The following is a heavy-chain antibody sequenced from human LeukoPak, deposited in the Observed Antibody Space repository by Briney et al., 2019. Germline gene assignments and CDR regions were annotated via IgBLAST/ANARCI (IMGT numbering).Heavy chain of an antibody. Sequence: PGRSLRLSCAASGFTFSSYGMHWVRQAPGKGLEWVPFIRYDGSNKYYAESVNGRFTISRDNSKNTLYMQMNSLRAEDTAVYYCAKDGYFDWLSNGSFDYWGQGTLVTVSS. CDR2: IRYDGSNK. J-gene: IGHJ4*02. CDR3: AKDGYFDWLSNGSFDY. D-gene: IGHD3-9*01. V-gene: IGHV3-30*02. CDR1: GFTFSSYG.